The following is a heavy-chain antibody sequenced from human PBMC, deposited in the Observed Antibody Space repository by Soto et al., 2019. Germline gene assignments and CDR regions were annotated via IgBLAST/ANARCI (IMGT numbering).Heavy chain of an antibody. J-gene: IGHJ6*02. D-gene: IGHD3-3*01. CDR3: AGIRREGDFWSGYYVYGMDV. V-gene: IGHV1-69*06. CDR1: GGTFSSYA. CDR2: LIPIFGTA. Sequence: QVQLVQSGAAVKKPGSSVKVSCKASGGTFSSYAISWVRQAPGQVIEWLGGLIPIFGTANYAQQFQGRVTLTADKSKSKAYLERSSVRFEDTAVYYWAGIRREGDFWSGYYVYGMDVCGQGTTFTVSS.